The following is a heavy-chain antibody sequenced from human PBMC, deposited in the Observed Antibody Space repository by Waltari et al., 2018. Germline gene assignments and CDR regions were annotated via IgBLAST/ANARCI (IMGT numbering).Heavy chain of an antibody. D-gene: IGHD3-22*01. CDR3: ARSFYFYDSSGYYPSYFDY. V-gene: IGHV4-39*02. CDR1: GDSISSTTYY. CDR2: VYYSGST. Sequence: QLQLQESGPRLVKPSETLSLTCSVSGDSISSTTYYWDWIRQPPGKGLDWIGSVYYSGSTYDNQALKSRVTISVDTAKNHFSLNLSSVTAADTAVYYCARSFYFYDSSGYYPSYFDYWGQGTLVTVSS. J-gene: IGHJ4*02.